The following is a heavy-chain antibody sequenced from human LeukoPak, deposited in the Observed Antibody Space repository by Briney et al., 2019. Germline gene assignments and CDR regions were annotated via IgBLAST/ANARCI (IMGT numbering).Heavy chain of an antibody. V-gene: IGHV4-59*01. Sequence: SETLSLTCTVSGGSISSYYWSWIRQPPGKGLEWIGYIYYSGSTNYNPSLKSRVTISVDTSKNQFSLKLSSVTAADTAVYYCARVLEHYYDSSGYYFDYWGQGTLVTVSS. CDR2: IYYSGST. D-gene: IGHD3-22*01. CDR1: GGSISSYY. CDR3: ARVLEHYYDSSGYYFDY. J-gene: IGHJ4*02.